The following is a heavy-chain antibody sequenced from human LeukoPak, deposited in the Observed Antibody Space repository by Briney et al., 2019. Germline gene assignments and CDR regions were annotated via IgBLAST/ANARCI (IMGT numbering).Heavy chain of an antibody. V-gene: IGHV1-2*02. CDR1: GYTFTGYY. CDR2: INPNSGGT. CDR3: ATTFKYSSGSYYFDY. D-gene: IGHD3-10*01. Sequence: ASLKVSCKASGYTFTGYYMHWVRQSPGQGLEWMGWINPNSGGTNYAQKFQGRVTMTRDTSLSTAYMELSRVKSDDTAVYYCATTFKYSSGSYYFDYWGQGTLVTVSS. J-gene: IGHJ4*02.